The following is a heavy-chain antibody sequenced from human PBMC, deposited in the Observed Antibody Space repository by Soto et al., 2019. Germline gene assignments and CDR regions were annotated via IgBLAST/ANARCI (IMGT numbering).Heavy chain of an antibody. J-gene: IGHJ6*02. Sequence: EVQVLETGGGLVQPGGSLRLSCVASGFTFNNFVMNWVRQAPGKGLEWVAIIGGIGQYAYYADSVNGRFTFSRDNSKNTVYLEMNSLRAEDTAIYFSAKGGTSHIYGIDVWGPGTTVTVS. CDR2: IGGIGQYA. D-gene: IGHD2-2*01. CDR3: AKGGTSHIYGIDV. CDR1: GFTFNNFV. V-gene: IGHV3-23*01.